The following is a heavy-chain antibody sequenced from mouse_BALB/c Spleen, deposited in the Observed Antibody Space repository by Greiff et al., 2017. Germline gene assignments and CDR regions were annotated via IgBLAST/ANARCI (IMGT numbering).Heavy chain of an antibody. V-gene: IGHV1S81*02. CDR3: TRSKGNYGDY. CDR1: GYTFTSYY. CDR2: INPSNGGT. D-gene: IGHD2-1*01. Sequence: LVESGAELVKPGASVKLSCKASGYTFTSYYMYWVKQRPGQGLEWIGEINPSNGGTNFNEKFKSKATLTVDKSSSTAYMQLSSLTSEDSAVYYCTRSKGNYGDYWGQGTTLTVSS. J-gene: IGHJ2*01.